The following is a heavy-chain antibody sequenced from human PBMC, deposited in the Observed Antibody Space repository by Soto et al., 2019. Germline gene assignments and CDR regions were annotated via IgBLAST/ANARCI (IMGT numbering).Heavy chain of an antibody. V-gene: IGHV1-8*01. J-gene: IGHJ6*03. CDR3: ARGVRRYCSGGSCYSRRYYYYYMDV. Sequence: ASVKVSCKASGYTFTSYDIYWVRQATGQGLEWMGWMNPNSGNTGYAQKFQGRVTMTRNTSISTAYMELSSLRSEDTAVYYCARGVRRYCSGGSCYSRRYYYYYMDVWGKGTTVTAP. CDR2: MNPNSGNT. CDR1: GYTFTSYD. D-gene: IGHD2-15*01.